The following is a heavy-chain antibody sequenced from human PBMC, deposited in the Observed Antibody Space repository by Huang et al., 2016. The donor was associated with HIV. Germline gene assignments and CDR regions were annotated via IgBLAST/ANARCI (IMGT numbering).Heavy chain of an antibody. CDR2: ISAYNGVT. V-gene: IGHV1-18*01. D-gene: IGHD2-2*01. CDR3: ARDSPLLGVVIVVVPTAPNAFDI. CDR1: GYTFTSYG. Sequence: QVQLVQSGVEVKKPGASVKVSCKASGYTFTSYGLSWVRPAPGQGLEWMGWISAYNGVTNYAQNAQGRVTMTTDTSTSTAYMELRSLRSDDTAVYYCARDSPLLGVVIVVVPTAPNAFDIWGQGTMVTVSS. J-gene: IGHJ3*02.